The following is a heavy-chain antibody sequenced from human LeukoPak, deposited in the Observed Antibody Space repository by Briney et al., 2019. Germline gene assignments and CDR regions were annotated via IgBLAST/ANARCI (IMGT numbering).Heavy chain of an antibody. D-gene: IGHD6-6*01. J-gene: IGHJ6*03. V-gene: IGHV1-18*01. CDR1: GYTFTSYG. CDR3: ARQPYSSSSYYYYYYMDV. Sequence: ASVKVSCKASGYTFTSYGISWVRQAPGQGLEWMGWISAYNGNTNYAQKLQGRVTMTTDTSTSTAYMELRSLRSDDTAVYYCARQPYSSSSYYYYYYMDVWGKGTTVTVSS. CDR2: ISAYNGNT.